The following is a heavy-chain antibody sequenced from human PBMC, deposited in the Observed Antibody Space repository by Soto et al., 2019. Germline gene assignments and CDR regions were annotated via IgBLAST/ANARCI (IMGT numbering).Heavy chain of an antibody. CDR2: IIPIFGKA. V-gene: IGHV1-69*06. Sequence: SVKVSGKASGGTFSSYAISWVRQAPGQGLEWMGGIIPIFGKAHSAPKLQGGVTITADKSTSTAYTELSSLRSEETAVYYCARDRQYSSSLGGMDVWGQGTTVTVSS. J-gene: IGHJ6*02. D-gene: IGHD6-6*01. CDR1: GGTFSSYA. CDR3: ARDRQYSSSLGGMDV.